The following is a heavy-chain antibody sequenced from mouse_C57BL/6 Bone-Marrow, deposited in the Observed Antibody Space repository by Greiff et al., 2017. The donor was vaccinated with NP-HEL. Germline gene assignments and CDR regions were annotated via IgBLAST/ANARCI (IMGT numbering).Heavy chain of an antibody. Sequence: QVQLQQSGAELVMPGASVKLSCKASGYTFTSYWMHWVKQRPGQGLEWIGEIDPSDSYTNYNQKFKGKSTLTVDKSSSTAYMQLSSLTSEDSSVYYCARRGFYDYALDYWGQGTTLTVSS. CDR2: IDPSDSYT. D-gene: IGHD2-4*01. CDR3: ARRGFYDYALDY. V-gene: IGHV1-69*01. J-gene: IGHJ2*01. CDR1: GYTFTSYW.